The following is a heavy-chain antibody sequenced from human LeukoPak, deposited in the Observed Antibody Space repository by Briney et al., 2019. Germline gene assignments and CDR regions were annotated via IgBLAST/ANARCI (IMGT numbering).Heavy chain of an antibody. CDR1: XFTFXXYS. CDR2: IKEDGTET. D-gene: IGHD5-24*01. V-gene: IGHV3-7*03. Sequence: GVXRLXCXXXXFTFXXYSMNWVRLAPGKGLEWVANIKEDGTETYYVDSVKGRFTISRDNAKNSLYLQMNSLRVEDTAVYYCAKEGRSLQTYWGQGTLVTVSS. J-gene: IGHJ4*02. CDR3: AKEGRSLQTY.